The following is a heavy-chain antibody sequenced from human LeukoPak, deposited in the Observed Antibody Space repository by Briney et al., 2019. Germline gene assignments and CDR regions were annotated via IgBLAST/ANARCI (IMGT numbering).Heavy chain of an antibody. CDR2: INPNSGGT. CDR1: VYTFTGYY. J-gene: IGHJ4*02. Sequence: ASVKVSCKASVYTFTGYYMHWARQAPGQGLEWMGWINPNSGGTNYAQKFQGRVTMTRDTSISTAYMELSRLRSDDTAVYYCARVWGYAANLNYWGQGTLVTVSS. CDR3: ARVWGYAANLNY. V-gene: IGHV1-2*02. D-gene: IGHD3-16*01.